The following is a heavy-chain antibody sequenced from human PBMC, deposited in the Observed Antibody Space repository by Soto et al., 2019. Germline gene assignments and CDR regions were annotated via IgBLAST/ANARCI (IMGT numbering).Heavy chain of an antibody. D-gene: IGHD4-4*01. V-gene: IGHV3-23*01. CDR3: AKDRTACTTVIMRFYYGVDV. CDR1: GFTFSTYV. CDR2: ISGSGGST. Sequence: EVQLLESGGGLVQPGGSLTLSCAASGFTFSTYVMSWVRQAPGKGLEYVSAISGSGGSTYYADSVKGRFTVSRDNSKNAVFLQMNTLRAEDTAVYYCAKDRTACTTVIMRFYYGVDVWCQGTTVTVSS. J-gene: IGHJ6*02.